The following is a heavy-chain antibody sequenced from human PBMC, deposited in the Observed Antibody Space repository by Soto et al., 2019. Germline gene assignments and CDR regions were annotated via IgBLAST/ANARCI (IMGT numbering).Heavy chain of an antibody. D-gene: IGHD3-22*01. J-gene: IGHJ4*02. CDR1: GYTFTDYF. Sequence: ASVKVSCKASGYTFTDYFIHWVRQAPGQGLEWMGEISPNTGGTNSAQKFQGRVTMTRDTSINTAYMYLSSLRSDDTAVYFCARAHYYDSWNNYFDFWGQGSLVTVSS. V-gene: IGHV1-2*02. CDR2: ISPNTGGT. CDR3: ARAHYYDSWNNYFDF.